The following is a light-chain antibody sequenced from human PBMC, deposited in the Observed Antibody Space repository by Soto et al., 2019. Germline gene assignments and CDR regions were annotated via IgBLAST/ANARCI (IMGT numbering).Light chain of an antibody. CDR3: QQYNSYPLT. V-gene: IGKV1-5*03. CDR1: QSISSW. J-gene: IGKJ4*01. CDR2: KAS. Sequence: DIQITQSPSTLSASVGDRVTITCRSSQSISSWLAWYQQKPGKAPKLLIYKASSLESGVPSRFSGSGSGTEFTLTISSLQPDDFATYYCQQYNSYPLTLGGGTNVDIK.